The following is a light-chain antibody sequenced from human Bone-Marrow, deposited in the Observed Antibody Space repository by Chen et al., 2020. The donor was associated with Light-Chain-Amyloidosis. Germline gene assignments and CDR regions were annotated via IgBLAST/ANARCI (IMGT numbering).Light chain of an antibody. CDR3: MQGIHVPLT. V-gene: IGKV2-29*03. CDR2: VVS. J-gene: IGKJ4*01. Sequence: DIVMTQTPLSLSVTPGQPASISCKSSQSLLHSDGKTYLYWYLQKPGQSPQLLIYVVSSRLSGVPDRFSGSGSGTDFTLKISRVEAEDVGVYYCMQGIHVPLTFGGGTKVEIK. CDR1: QSLLHSDGKTY.